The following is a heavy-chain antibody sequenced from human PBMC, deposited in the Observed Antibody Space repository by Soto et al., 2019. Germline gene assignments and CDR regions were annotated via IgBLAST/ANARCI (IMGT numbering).Heavy chain of an antibody. CDR3: GRGRSGQIVVFY. V-gene: IGHV1-2*02. CDR2: IGPETGAT. CDR1: GYSFTGHY. D-gene: IGHD1-26*01. J-gene: IGHJ4*02. Sequence: XSVKVSCKASGYSFTGHYSHWVRQAPEQGPEWMGEIGPETGATRYAQKFQGRVTMTRDMSITTVYMELNNLSPDDTAVYYCGRGRSGQIVVFYWGQGTPVTVSS.